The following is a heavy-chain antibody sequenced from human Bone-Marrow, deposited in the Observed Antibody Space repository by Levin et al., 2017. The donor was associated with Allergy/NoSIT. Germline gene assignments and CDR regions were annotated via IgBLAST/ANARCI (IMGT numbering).Heavy chain of an antibody. CDR3: AYRTGFDY. D-gene: IGHD1-14*01. CDR2: ISGSGGST. CDR1: GFTFSTYD. J-gene: IGHJ4*02. V-gene: IGHV3-23*01. Sequence: AASVKVSCAASGFTFSTYDMTWVRQAPGKGLEWVSTISGSGGSTSYADSVKGRFTISRDNSRNTLYLQMNSLRAEDTAVYYCAYRTGFDYWGQGTLVTVSS.